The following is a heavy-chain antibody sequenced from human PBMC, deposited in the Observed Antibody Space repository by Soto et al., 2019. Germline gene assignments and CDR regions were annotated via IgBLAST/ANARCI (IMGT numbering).Heavy chain of an antibody. CDR2: ISREVNYK. J-gene: IGHJ4*02. V-gene: IGHV3-30-3*01. Sequence: QVQLVESGGGVVEPGRSLRLSCAASGFTFSSYALHWVRQAPGKGLDWVAVISREVNYKYYADSVKGRFTIARDNSKNTLYLQMSSLRAVDTAVYYCARRKKRGGWHFDFWGQGTRVTVSS. D-gene: IGHD3-16*01. CDR3: ARRKKRGGWHFDF. CDR1: GFTFSSYA.